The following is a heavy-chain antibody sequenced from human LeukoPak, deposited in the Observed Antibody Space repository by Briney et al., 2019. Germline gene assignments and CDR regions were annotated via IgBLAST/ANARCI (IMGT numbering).Heavy chain of an antibody. CDR1: GFSFSNYW. D-gene: IGHD1-26*01. J-gene: IGHJ4*02. CDR3: VAPGSYYGY. Sequence: PGGSLRLSCAASGFSFSNYWMSYVRQAPGKGLEWVANINQDGSDKYYVDSVKGRSTISRDNAKNSLFLQMNSLRAEDTAVYYRVAPGSYYGYWGQGTLVTVSS. V-gene: IGHV3-7*05. CDR2: INQDGSDK.